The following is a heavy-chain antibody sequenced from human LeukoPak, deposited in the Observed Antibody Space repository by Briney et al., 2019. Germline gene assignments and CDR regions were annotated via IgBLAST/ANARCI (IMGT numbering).Heavy chain of an antibody. CDR1: GGTFSSYA. V-gene: IGHV1-69*13. D-gene: IGHD2-2*01. CDR3: AGDLVVPGAFDI. Sequence: SVKVSCKASGGTFSSYAISWVRQAPGQGLEWMGGIIPIFGTANYAQKFQGRVTITADESTSTAYMELSSLRSEDTAVYYCAGDLVVPGAFDIWGQGTMVTLSS. J-gene: IGHJ3*02. CDR2: IIPIFGTA.